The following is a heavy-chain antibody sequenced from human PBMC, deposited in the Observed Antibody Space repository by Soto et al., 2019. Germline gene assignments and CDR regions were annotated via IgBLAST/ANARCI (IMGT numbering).Heavy chain of an antibody. Sequence: ASVKVSCKASGGLFSSYAISWVRQVPGQGLEWMGGIIPVFGTTNYAQKFQDRVTITADESTNTAYMEMNSLRAEDTAVYYCARESEDLTSNFDYWGQGTLVTVSS. J-gene: IGHJ4*02. CDR1: GGLFSSYA. CDR2: IIPVFGTT. V-gene: IGHV1-69*13. CDR3: ARESEDLTSNFDY.